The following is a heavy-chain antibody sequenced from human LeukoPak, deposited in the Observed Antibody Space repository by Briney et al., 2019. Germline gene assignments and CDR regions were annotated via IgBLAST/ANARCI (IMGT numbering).Heavy chain of an antibody. D-gene: IGHD6-6*01. V-gene: IGHV4-59*08. CDR2: TSYSGST. CDR1: GGSISSYY. J-gene: IGHJ4*02. CDR3: ARQRYSSWPHFDY. Sequence: SETLSLTCTVSGGSISSYYWSWIRQPPGKGLEWIVYTSYSGSTYNPSLKSRVTISADTSRDQFSLRLTSVTASDTAVYFCARQRYSSWPHFDYWGRGTLVTVSS.